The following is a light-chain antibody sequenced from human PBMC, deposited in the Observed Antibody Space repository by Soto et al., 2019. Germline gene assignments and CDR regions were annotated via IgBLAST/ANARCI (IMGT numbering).Light chain of an antibody. CDR3: QQLSNWPLT. V-gene: IGKV3-11*01. Sequence: EIVLTQSPATVSLSPGERATLSCRASQRVSGYLAWYQHKPGQAPRLLISDASNRAAGIPARFSGSGSGTDFTLTISSLEPEDSAAYYCQQLSNWPLTFGGGTKVEIK. CDR1: QRVSGY. J-gene: IGKJ4*01. CDR2: DAS.